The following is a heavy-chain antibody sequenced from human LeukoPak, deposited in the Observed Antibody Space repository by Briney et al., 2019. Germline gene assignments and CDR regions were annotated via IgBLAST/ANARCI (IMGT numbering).Heavy chain of an antibody. D-gene: IGHD3-22*01. J-gene: IGHJ4*02. V-gene: IGHV1-2*02. CDR3: ASDSYDSSGYNRFDY. CDR2: INPNSGGT. CDR1: GYTFTGYY. Sequence: ASVKVSCKASGYTFTGYYMHWVRQAPGQGLEWMGWINPNSGGTNYAQKFQGRVTMTRDTSISTAYMELSRLRSDDTAVYYCASDSYDSSGYNRFDYWGQGTLVTVSS.